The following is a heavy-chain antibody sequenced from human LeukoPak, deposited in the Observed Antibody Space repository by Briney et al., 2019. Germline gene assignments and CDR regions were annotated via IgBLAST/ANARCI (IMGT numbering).Heavy chain of an antibody. CDR3: ASAIDYDFALDY. CDR2: IGAYNGNT. CDR1: GYTFTSYG. J-gene: IGHJ4*02. V-gene: IGHV1-18*01. Sequence: VASVKVSCKASGYTFTSYGISLVRQAPGQGLEWMGWIGAYNGNTNYAQKLQGRVTMTTDTSTSTAYMELRSLRSDDTAVYYCASAIDYDFALDYWGQGTLVTVSS. D-gene: IGHD4-17*01.